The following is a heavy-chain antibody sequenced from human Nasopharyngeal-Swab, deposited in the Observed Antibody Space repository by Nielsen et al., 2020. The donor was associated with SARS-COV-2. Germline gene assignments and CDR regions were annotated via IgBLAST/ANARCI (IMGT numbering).Heavy chain of an antibody. J-gene: IGHJ6*02. CDR1: GFTFSSYA. D-gene: IGHD5-12*01. V-gene: IGHV3-30*04. Sequence: GGSLRLSCAASGFTFSSYAVHWVRQAPGKGLEWVAVISYDGSNKYYADSVKGRFTISRDNSKNTLYLQMNNLRAEDTAIYYCAKDRDSGDDSEEYYHYYGMDVWGQGAPVTVSS. CDR2: ISYDGSNK. CDR3: AKDRDSGDDSEEYYHYYGMDV.